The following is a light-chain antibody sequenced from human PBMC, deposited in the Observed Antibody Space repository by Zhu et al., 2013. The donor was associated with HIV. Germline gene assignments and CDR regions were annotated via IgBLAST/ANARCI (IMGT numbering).Light chain of an antibody. CDR1: QSVSSTY. CDR2: GAS. CDR3: QQYAATPRT. Sequence: EIVLTQWPVTLSLSPGQRAILSCRASQSVSSTYLAWYQQKPGQAPRLLIYGASSRATGIPDRFSGSGSGTDFTLTISRLEPEDFAVYYCQQYAATPRTFGQGTNGGNQT. J-gene: IGKJ1*01. V-gene: IGKV3-20*01.